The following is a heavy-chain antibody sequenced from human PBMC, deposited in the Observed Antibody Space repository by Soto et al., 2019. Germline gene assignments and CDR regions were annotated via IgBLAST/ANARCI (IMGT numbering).Heavy chain of an antibody. CDR2: IYPGDSDT. J-gene: IGHJ6*02. CDR3: ARQDYYDSSGYYQTYYYYGMDV. Sequence: PGESLKISCKGSGYSFTSYWIGWVRQMPGKGLEWMGIIYPGDSDTRYSPSFQGQVTISADKSISTAYLQWSSLKASDTAMYYCARQDYYDSSGYYQTYYYYGMDVWGQGTTVTVSS. D-gene: IGHD3-22*01. CDR1: GYSFTSYW. V-gene: IGHV5-51*01.